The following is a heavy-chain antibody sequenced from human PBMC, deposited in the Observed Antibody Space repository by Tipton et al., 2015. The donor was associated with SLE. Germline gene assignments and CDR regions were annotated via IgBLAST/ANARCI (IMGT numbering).Heavy chain of an antibody. CDR3: ARQVASSPPDH. Sequence: LRLSCTVSGGSVSSSSYYWGWIRQPPGKGLEWIGSIYYSGSTYYNPSLKSRVTISVDTSKNQFSLKLSSVTAADTAVYYCARQVASSPPDHWGQGTPVTVSS. J-gene: IGHJ5*02. D-gene: IGHD5-12*01. CDR1: GGSVSSSSYY. V-gene: IGHV4-39*01. CDR2: IYYSGST.